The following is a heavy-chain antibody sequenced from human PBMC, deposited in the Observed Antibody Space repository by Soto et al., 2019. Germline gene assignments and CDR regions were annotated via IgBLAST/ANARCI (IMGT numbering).Heavy chain of an antibody. V-gene: IGHV1-46*04. D-gene: IGHD1-26*01. CDR2: SNPSGGST. J-gene: IGHJ5*02. CDR3: VVSVGSTLASVFDP. CDR1: GYTFTSYD. Sequence: QVQLVQSGAEVKKPGASVKVSCKASGYTFTSYDMHWVRKAPCQGLEWKGISNPSGGSTSYAQKLQGKVTMTRGTSTSTTYTWLNSMRSERTAVYYFVVSVGSTLASVFDPCVNGSLGSVSS.